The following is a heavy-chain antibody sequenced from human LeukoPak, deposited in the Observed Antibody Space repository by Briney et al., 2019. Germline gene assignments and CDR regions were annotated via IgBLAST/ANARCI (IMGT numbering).Heavy chain of an antibody. J-gene: IGHJ3*02. D-gene: IGHD3/OR15-3a*01. CDR1: GGSISSYY. Sequence: PSETLSLTCTVSGGSISSYYWSWIRQPPGKGLEWIGYIYYSGSTNYNPSLKSRVTISVDTSKNQFSLKLSSVTAADTAVYYCARGLGDGWLLYAAHALDAFDIWGQGTMVTVSS. V-gene: IGHV4-59*01. CDR2: IYYSGST. CDR3: ARGLGDGWLLYAAHALDAFDI.